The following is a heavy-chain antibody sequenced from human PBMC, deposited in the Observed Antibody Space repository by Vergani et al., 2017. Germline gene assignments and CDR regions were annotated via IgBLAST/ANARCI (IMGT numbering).Heavy chain of an antibody. V-gene: IGHV1-18*01. J-gene: IGHJ4*02. Sequence: QVQLVQSGAEVKKPGASVKVSYKASGYTFTSYGISWVRHAPGQGLEWMGWISAYNGNTNYAQKLQGRVTMTTDTSTSTAYMELRSLRSDDTAVYYCARALRYYDSSGYLDYWGQGTLVTVSS. CDR2: ISAYNGNT. CDR3: ARALRYYDSSGYLDY. D-gene: IGHD3-22*01. CDR1: GYTFTSYG.